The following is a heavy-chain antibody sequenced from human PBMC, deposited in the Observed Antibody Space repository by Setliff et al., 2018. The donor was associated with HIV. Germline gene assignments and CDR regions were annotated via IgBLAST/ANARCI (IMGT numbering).Heavy chain of an antibody. Sequence: ASVKVSCKASGYTFTTYGFNWVRQAPGQGLEWMGWISASSDNTNYAQKFQGRVTLTTDTSTNTVYMELKILRSDDTAVYFCARCQLDRHLRSDVPFDIWGQGTMVTVSS. CDR1: GYTFTTYG. CDR2: ISASSDNT. CDR3: ARCQLDRHLRSDVPFDI. D-gene: IGHD1-1*01. J-gene: IGHJ3*02. V-gene: IGHV1-18*01.